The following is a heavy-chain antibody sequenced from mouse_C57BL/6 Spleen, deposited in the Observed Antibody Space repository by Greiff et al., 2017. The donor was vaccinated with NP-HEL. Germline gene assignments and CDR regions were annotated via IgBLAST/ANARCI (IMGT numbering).Heavy chain of an antibody. CDR2: ISGGGGNT. J-gene: IGHJ3*01. D-gene: IGHD2-3*01. CDR1: GFTFSSYT. V-gene: IGHV5-9*01. Sequence: EVQVVESGGGLVKPGGSLKLSCAASGFTFSSYTMSWVRQTPEKRLEWVATISGGGGNTYYPDSVKGRFTISRDNAKNTLYLQMSSLRSEDTALYYCARVDGYLFAYWGQGTLVTVSA. CDR3: ARVDGYLFAY.